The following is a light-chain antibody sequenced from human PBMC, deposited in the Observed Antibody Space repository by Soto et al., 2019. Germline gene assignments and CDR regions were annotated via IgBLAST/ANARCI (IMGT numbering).Light chain of an antibody. CDR3: QQSYVTPYT. CDR1: QTITSY. V-gene: IGKV1-39*01. CDR2: AAS. J-gene: IGKJ2*01. Sequence: DIQLTQSPSSLSASVGDTVTITCRASQTITSYLNWYHQKPGKAPRLLVYAASSLQTGVPSRFSGSGSGTDFTLAISNLQPEDFGTYYCQQSYVTPYTFGQGTNLEI.